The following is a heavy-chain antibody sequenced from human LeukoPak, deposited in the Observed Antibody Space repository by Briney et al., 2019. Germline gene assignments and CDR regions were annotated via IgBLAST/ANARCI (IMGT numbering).Heavy chain of an antibody. V-gene: IGHV4-59*01. J-gene: IGHJ4*02. CDR1: GGSIGSYY. CDR2: IYYSGGT. CDR3: ASENSSGWLDY. Sequence: ASETLSLTCTVSGGSIGSYYWSWIRQPPGKGLEWIGYIYYSGGTNYNPSLKSRVTISVDTSKNQFSLKLSSVTAADTAVYYCASENSSGWLDYWGQGTLVTVSS. D-gene: IGHD6-19*01.